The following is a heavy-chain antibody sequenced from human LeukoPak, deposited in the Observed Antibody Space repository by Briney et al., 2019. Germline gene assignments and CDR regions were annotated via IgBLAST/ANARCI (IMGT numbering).Heavy chain of an antibody. V-gene: IGHV3-23*01. Sequence: GGSLRLSCAASGFTFNNYAMSWVRQAPGKGLEWVSTVNLRGDSTYYADSVKGRFTISRDNSKNTLYLQMNSLRAEDTAVYYCAIPTPFDPWGQGTLVTVSS. CDR1: GFTFNNYA. J-gene: IGHJ5*02. CDR2: VNLRGDST. CDR3: AIPTPFDP.